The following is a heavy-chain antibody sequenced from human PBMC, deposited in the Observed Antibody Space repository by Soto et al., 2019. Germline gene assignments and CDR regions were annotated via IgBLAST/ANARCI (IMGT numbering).Heavy chain of an antibody. CDR1: GFTFSSYA. J-gene: IGHJ4*02. CDR2: IRGSGGST. D-gene: IGHD3-3*01. Sequence: LRLSCAASGFTFSSYAMSWVRQAPGKGLEWVSAIRGSGGSTYYADSVKRRFTISRDNSKNTLYLQMNSLRADDTAVYYCAKAPLNFYFDYWGQGTLVTVSS. CDR3: AKAPLNFYFDY. V-gene: IGHV3-23*01.